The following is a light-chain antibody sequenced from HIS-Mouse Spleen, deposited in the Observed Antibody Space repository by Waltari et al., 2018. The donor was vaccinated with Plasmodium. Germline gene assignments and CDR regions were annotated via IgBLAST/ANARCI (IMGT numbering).Light chain of an antibody. CDR2: KDS. V-gene: IGLV3-25*03. CDR1: ALPKQY. CDR3: QSADSSGTPNWV. J-gene: IGLJ3*02. Sequence: SYKLTQPPSVSVSPGQTARSTCSGDALPKQYAYWYQQKPGQAPVLVIYKDSERPSGIPERFSGSSSGTTVTLTISGVQAEDEADYYCQSADSSGTPNWVFGGGTKLTVL.